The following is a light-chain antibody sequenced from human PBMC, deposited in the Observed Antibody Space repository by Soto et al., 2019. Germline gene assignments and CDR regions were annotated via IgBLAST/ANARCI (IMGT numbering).Light chain of an antibody. CDR1: SGHSSFI. CDR3: ETWDDNTWV. Sequence: QLVLTQSSSASASLGSSVKLTCTLSSGHSSFIIAWHQQQPGKAPRFLMKLEGDGSYDKGSGVPDRFSGSSSGADRYLTISSLQFEDEADYYCETWDDNTWVFGGGTKLTVL. CDR2: LEGDGSY. V-gene: IGLV4-60*02. J-gene: IGLJ3*02.